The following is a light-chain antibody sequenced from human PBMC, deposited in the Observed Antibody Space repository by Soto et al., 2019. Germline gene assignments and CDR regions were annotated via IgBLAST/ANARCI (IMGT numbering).Light chain of an antibody. J-gene: IGKJ1*01. V-gene: IGKV1-5*01. CDR2: DSS. CDR3: QQYDGYSPQT. CDR1: QDIAGY. Sequence: DIQVTQSPSSVSASVGDRVTITCRASQDIAGYLAWYQQKPGRAPQLLIYDSSTLEPGVPSRFRGSGSGTEFTLTINGLQPDDFATYYCQQYDGYSPQTFGQGTKVDIK.